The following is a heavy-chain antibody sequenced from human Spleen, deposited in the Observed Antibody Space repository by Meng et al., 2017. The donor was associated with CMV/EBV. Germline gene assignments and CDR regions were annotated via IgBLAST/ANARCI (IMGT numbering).Heavy chain of an antibody. D-gene: IGHD6-13*01. CDR3: ARGCSSCPFDP. CDR1: QFTFSSYA. Sequence: GGSLRLSCATSQFTFSSYAMTWVRQAPGKGLEWVSAISASADRTYYTDSVKGRFVISRDNSKNTVYLQLNSLRAEDTAVYYCARGCSSCPFDPWGQGTLVTSPQ. J-gene: IGHJ5*02. CDR2: ISASADRT. V-gene: IGHV3-23*01.